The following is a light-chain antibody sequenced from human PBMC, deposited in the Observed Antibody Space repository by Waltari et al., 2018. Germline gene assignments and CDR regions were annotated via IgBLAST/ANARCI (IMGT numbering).Light chain of an antibody. CDR1: QSISSY. CDR2: AAS. CDR3: QQSYSTPWT. V-gene: IGKV1-39*01. J-gene: IGKJ1*01. Sequence: DTQMTQSPSSLSASVGDRVTITCRASQSISSYLNWYQQKPGKAPKLLIYAASSLQSRVPSRFSGSGSGTDFTLTISSLQPEDFATYYCQQSYSTPWTFGQGTKVEIK.